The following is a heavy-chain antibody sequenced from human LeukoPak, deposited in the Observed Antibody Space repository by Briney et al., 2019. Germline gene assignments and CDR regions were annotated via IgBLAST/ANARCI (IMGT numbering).Heavy chain of an antibody. D-gene: IGHD3-10*01. CDR2: IYPGGST. J-gene: IGHJ5*02. V-gene: IGHV3-66*01. CDR3: ARDREGLGSYFDH. CDR1: GISVSSNY. Sequence: GGSLRLSCAASGISVSSNYMRWVRQAPGQGLERVSVIYPGGSTFYAGSVKGRFTISRDNSKNTVYLHMNSLRAEDTAVYYCARDREGLGSYFDHWGQGTLVTVSS.